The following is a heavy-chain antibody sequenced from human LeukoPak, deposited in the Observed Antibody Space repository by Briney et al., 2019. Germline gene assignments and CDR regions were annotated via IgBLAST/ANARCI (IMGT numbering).Heavy chain of an antibody. CDR3: ASLRITIFGVVTPPDV. D-gene: IGHD3-3*01. J-gene: IGHJ6*04. CDR2: IKSKTDGGTT. V-gene: IGHV3-15*01. Sequence: KPGGSLRLSCAASGFTFSNAWMSWVRQAPGKGLEWVGRIKSKTDGGTTDYAAPVKGRFTISRDDSKNTLYLQMNSLRAEDTAVYYCASLRITIFGVVTPPDVWGKGTTVTVSS. CDR1: GFTFSNAW.